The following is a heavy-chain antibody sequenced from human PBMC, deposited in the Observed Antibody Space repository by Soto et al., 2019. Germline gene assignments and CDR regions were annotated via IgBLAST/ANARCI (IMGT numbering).Heavy chain of an antibody. J-gene: IGHJ4*02. Sequence: GGSLRLSCAASGFIFKMYWMHWVRQSPGKGLVWISRIYNDGTYSDYADSVRGRFTISRDNVNDTLYLQMNNLRAEDSGLYYCTRGPRPISTGTGAYWGQGTQVTVAS. V-gene: IGHV3-74*01. CDR1: GFIFKMYW. CDR3: TRGPRPISTGTGAY. D-gene: IGHD3-10*01. CDR2: IYNDGTYS.